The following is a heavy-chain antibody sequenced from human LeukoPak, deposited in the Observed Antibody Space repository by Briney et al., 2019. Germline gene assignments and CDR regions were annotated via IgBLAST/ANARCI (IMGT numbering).Heavy chain of an antibody. CDR2: ISAYNGNT. Sequence: ASVKVSCKASGYTFTSYGISWVGQAPGQGLEWMGWISAYNGNTNYAQKLQGRVTMTTDTPTSTAYMELRSLRSDDTAVYYCARALTYYYDSSGLYNWFDPWGQGTLVTVSS. J-gene: IGHJ5*02. CDR1: GYTFTSYG. V-gene: IGHV1-18*01. D-gene: IGHD3-22*01. CDR3: ARALTYYYDSSGLYNWFDP.